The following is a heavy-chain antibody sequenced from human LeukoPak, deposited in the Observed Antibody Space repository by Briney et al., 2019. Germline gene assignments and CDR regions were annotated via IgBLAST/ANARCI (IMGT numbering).Heavy chain of an antibody. CDR3: ARSHNIVATIFDY. CDR1: GGSISSSSYY. J-gene: IGHJ4*02. V-gene: IGHV4-39*01. CDR2: IYYSGST. Sequence: SSETLSLTCTVSGGSISSSSYYWGWIRQPPGKWLEWIGSIYYSGSTYYNPSLKSRVTISVDTSKNQFSLKLSSVTAADTAVFYCARSHNIVATIFDYWGQGTLVTVSS. D-gene: IGHD5-12*01.